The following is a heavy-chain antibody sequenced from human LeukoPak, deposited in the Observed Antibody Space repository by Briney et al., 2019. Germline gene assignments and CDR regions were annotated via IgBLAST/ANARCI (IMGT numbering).Heavy chain of an antibody. CDR2: IYYSGST. CDR3: ARRGTGAKGNAFDI. J-gene: IGHJ3*02. Sequence: SETLSLTCNVSGGSITTKSYYWGWIRQSPGKGLEWIGSIYYSGSTYYNPSLKSRLTISVDTSKNQFSLNLSSVTAADTAVYYCARRGTGAKGNAFDIWGQGTMVTVSS. CDR1: GGSITTKSYY. V-gene: IGHV4-39*01. D-gene: IGHD1-26*01.